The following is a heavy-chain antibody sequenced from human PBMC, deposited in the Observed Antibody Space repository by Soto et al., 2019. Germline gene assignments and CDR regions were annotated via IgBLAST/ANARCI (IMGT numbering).Heavy chain of an antibody. CDR2: VSGGGHNT. Sequence: PGGSLRLSCATSGFPFSSYAKYWVRQAPGEGLVWVSAVSGGGHNTYYAASVRGRFTISRDNSKNKLYLHMNSLSTEDTAVYFCAKDTNSWDYWLDPWGQGTLVTVSS. D-gene: IGHD6-13*01. J-gene: IGHJ5*02. CDR3: AKDTNSWDYWLDP. V-gene: IGHV3-23*01. CDR1: GFPFSSYA.